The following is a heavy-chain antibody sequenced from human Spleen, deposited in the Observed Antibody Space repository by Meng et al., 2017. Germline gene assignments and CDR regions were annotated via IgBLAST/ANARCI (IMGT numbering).Heavy chain of an antibody. CDR1: GGSFSGYY. J-gene: IGHJ4*02. CDR3: ARSRVTYYYGSGSQFGY. V-gene: IGHV4-34*01. CDR2: INHSGST. Sequence: GSLRLSCAVYGGSFSGYYWSWIRQPPGKGLEWIGEINHSGSTNYNPSLKSRVTISVDTSKNQFSLKLSSVTAADTAVYYCARSRVTYYYGSGSQFGYWGQGTRVTGAS. D-gene: IGHD3-10*01.